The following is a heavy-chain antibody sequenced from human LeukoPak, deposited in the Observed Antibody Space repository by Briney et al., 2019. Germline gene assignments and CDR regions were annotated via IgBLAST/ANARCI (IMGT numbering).Heavy chain of an antibody. Sequence: GGSLRLSCAASGFTFSDYGMNWVRQAPGKGLEWVSSISTGRSYIYYADSVKGRFTISRDDAKNSLYLQMNALRADDTAVYYCAGGDGAVAGQPYYYYYMDVWGKGTTVTVSS. V-gene: IGHV3-21*01. CDR1: GFTFSDYG. J-gene: IGHJ6*03. CDR3: AGGDGAVAGQPYYYYYMDV. CDR2: ISTGRSYI. D-gene: IGHD6-19*01.